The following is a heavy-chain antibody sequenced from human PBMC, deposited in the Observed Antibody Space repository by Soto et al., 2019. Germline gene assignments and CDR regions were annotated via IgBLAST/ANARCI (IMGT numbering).Heavy chain of an antibody. CDR1: GGSFSGYY. D-gene: IGHD6-6*01. CDR3: AAEYSSSSSWFDY. V-gene: IGHV4-34*01. Sequence: KASETLSLTCAVYGGSFSGYYWSWIRQPPGKGLEWIGEINHSGSTNYNPSLKSRVTISVDTSKNQFSLKLSSVTAADTAVYYCAAEYSSSSSWFDYWGQGTLVTVSS. CDR2: INHSGST. J-gene: IGHJ4*02.